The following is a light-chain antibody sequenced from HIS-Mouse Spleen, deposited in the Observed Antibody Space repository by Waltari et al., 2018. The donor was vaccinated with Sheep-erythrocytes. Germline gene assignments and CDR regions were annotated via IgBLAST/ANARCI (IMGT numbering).Light chain of an antibody. CDR2: QDS. CDR3: QAWDSSTVV. CDR1: KLGVKY. Sequence: SYELTQPPSVSVSPGQTASITCSGAKLGVKYSCWYQQKPGHSPVLVIYQDSKRPSGVPERVAGSDSGNTATLTMSGTQAMDEADYYCQAWDSSTVVFGGGTKLTVL. J-gene: IGLJ2*01. V-gene: IGLV3-1*01.